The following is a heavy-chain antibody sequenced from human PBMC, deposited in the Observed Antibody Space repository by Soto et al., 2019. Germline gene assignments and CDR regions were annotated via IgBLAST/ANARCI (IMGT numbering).Heavy chain of an antibody. CDR3: ARDHLAAVAVPYYYYGMDV. V-gene: IGHV3-33*01. Sequence: QVQLVESGGGVVQPGRSLRLSCAASGFTFSSYGMHWVRQAPGKGLEWVAVIWYDGSNKYYADSVKGRFTISRDNSKNTLYLQMNSLRAEDTAVYYSARDHLAAVAVPYYYYGMDVWGQGTTVTVSS. CDR1: GFTFSSYG. J-gene: IGHJ6*02. CDR2: IWYDGSNK. D-gene: IGHD6-19*01.